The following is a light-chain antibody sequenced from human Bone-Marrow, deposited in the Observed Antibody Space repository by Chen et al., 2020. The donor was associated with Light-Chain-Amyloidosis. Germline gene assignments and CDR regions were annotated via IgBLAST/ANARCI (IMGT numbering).Light chain of an antibody. CDR2: DVN. V-gene: IGLV2-11*01. CDR1: SSDVGAYNY. J-gene: IGLJ2*01. CDR3: GSYTGRYSVV. Sequence: QSALTQPRSVSGSPGQSVTISCTGTSSDVGAYNYVSWYQQHPDKAPELILYDVNKRPSGVPDRFSGSKSGNTASLTISGLQAEDEGDYYGGSYTGRYSVVFGGGTKLTVL.